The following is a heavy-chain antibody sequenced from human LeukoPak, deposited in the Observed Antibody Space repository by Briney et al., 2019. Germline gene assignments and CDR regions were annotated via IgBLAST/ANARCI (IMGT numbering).Heavy chain of an antibody. Sequence: GGSLRLSCAASGFTFSSYWMSWVRQAPGKGVEWVANIKEDGSEKYYVDSVKGRFTISRDNAKNSVYLQMNSLRAEDMAVYYCAREEGDSSGFDYWGQGTLVTVSS. V-gene: IGHV3-7*01. D-gene: IGHD3-22*01. CDR3: AREEGDSSGFDY. CDR1: GFTFSSYW. J-gene: IGHJ4*02. CDR2: IKEDGSEK.